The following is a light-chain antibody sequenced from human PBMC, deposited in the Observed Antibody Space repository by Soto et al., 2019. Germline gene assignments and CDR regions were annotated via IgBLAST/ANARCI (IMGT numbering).Light chain of an antibody. CDR2: EVN. CDR1: STDVGGYNY. Sequence: QSALTQPPSASGSPGQSVTISCTGTSTDVGGYNYVSWYQQHPGKAPKVVISEVNKRPSGVPDRFSGSKSGNTASLTVSGLQAEDEADYYCSSYAGSDNPYVFGTGTKLTVL. V-gene: IGLV2-8*01. J-gene: IGLJ1*01. CDR3: SSYAGSDNPYV.